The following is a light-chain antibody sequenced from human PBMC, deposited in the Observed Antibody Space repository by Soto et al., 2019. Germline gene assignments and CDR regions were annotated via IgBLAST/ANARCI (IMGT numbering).Light chain of an antibody. V-gene: IGLV2-14*01. J-gene: IGLJ1*01. CDR3: SSYRSSSTLEV. CDR2: EVS. CDR1: SSDVGGYNY. Sequence: QSVLTQPASVSGSPGQSITVSCTGTSSDVGGYNYVSWYQHHPGKAPKLMIYEVSNRPSGVSNRFSGSKSGNTASLTISGLQAEDEADYYCSSYRSSSTLEVFATGTKLTVL.